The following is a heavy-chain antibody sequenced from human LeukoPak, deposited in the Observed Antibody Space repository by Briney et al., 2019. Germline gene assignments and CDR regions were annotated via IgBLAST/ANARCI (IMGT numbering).Heavy chain of an antibody. CDR1: GYTFTDYY. CDR3: ARVSQWLQLWFDP. D-gene: IGHD5-18*01. CDR2: ISAYNGNT. Sequence: ASVKVSCKASGYTFTDYYMHWVRQAPGQGIEWMGWISAYNGNTNYAQKLQGRVTMTTDTSTSTAYMELRSLRSDDTAVYYCARVSQWLQLWFDPWGQGTLVTVSS. V-gene: IGHV1-18*04. J-gene: IGHJ5*02.